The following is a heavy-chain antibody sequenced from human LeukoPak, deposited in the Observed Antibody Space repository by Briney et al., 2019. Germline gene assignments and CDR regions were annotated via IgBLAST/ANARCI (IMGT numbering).Heavy chain of an antibody. J-gene: IGHJ4*02. CDR1: GDTFTSFD. Sequence: ASVKVSCKPSGDTFTSFDISWVRQAPGPGLEWMGWIGAYNGDTNYAQKFQGRVTMTTYTSTSTAYMDLRSLRSDDTAVYYCTRDHCRGDNCPSFDYWGQGTLVTVSS. V-gene: IGHV1-18*04. D-gene: IGHD2-15*01. CDR2: IGAYNGDT. CDR3: TRDHCRGDNCPSFDY.